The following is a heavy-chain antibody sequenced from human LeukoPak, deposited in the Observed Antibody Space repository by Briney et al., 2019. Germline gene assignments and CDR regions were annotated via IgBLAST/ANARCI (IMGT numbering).Heavy chain of an antibody. Sequence: PGGSLRLSCAASGFTFSSYSMNWVRQAPGKGLEWVPSISSSSSYIYYADSVKGRFTISRDNAKNSLYLQMNSLRAEDTAVYYCARGSDYGDYPSHPYWGQGTLVTVSS. J-gene: IGHJ4*02. CDR3: ARGSDYGDYPSHPY. V-gene: IGHV3-21*01. CDR1: GFTFSSYS. D-gene: IGHD4-17*01. CDR2: ISSSSSYI.